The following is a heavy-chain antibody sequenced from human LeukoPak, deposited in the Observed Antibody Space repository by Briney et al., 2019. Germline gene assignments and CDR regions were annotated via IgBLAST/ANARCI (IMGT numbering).Heavy chain of an antibody. Sequence: SVKVSCKASGGTFSSYVINWVRQAPGQGLEWMGGILPIFGTSIYSQQSQGRVTITADESTNTAYMELNRLRSDDTATYYCARAEDQGRYLDWLPGFDPWGQGTLVTVSS. V-gene: IGHV1-69*13. CDR2: ILPIFGTS. J-gene: IGHJ5*02. CDR3: ARAEDQGRYLDWLPGFDP. D-gene: IGHD3-9*01. CDR1: GGTFSSYV.